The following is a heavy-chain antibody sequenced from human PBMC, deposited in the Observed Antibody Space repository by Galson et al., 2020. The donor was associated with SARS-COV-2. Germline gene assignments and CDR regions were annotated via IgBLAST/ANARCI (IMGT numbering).Heavy chain of an antibody. J-gene: IGHJ3*01. D-gene: IGHD1-26*01. CDR1: GFNFRNAW. Sequence: GGSLRLSCAASGFNFRNAWMSWVRQAPGKGLEWVGRIKANVHGGTTDYAAPVRGRFAISRDDSQNTMYLQLNSLKTEDTGVYYCTAIVGDGDTLDFWGQGTMLTVSS. CDR3: TAIVGDGDTLDF. CDR2: IKANVHGGTT. V-gene: IGHV3-15*01.